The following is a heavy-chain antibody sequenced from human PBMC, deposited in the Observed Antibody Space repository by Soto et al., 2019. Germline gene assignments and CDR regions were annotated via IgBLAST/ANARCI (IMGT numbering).Heavy chain of an antibody. J-gene: IGHJ3*02. Sequence: GGSLRLSCAASGFTFSSYWMSWVRQAPGKGLEWVANIKQDGSEKYYVDSVKGRFTISRDNAKNSLYLQMNSLRAEDTAVYYCARSLIGRQASDTAMVQAQSAFDIWGQGTMVTVSS. V-gene: IGHV3-7*05. D-gene: IGHD5-18*01. CDR3: ARSLIGRQASDTAMVQAQSAFDI. CDR2: IKQDGSEK. CDR1: GFTFSSYW.